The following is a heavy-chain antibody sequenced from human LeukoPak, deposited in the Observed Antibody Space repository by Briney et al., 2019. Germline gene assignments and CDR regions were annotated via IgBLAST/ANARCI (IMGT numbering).Heavy chain of an antibody. V-gene: IGHV4-38-2*01. CDR3: ARHNSGGYYGAFDY. J-gene: IGHJ4*02. CDR2: IYHSGTT. Sequence: PSETLSLTCAVSGYSISSANYWGWIRQPPGQGLEWVGSIYHSGTTFYNPSLKGRFTISIDTSKNQFSLKLTSVTAADTALYYCARHNSGGYYGAFDYWGRGTLVTVSS. CDR1: GYSISSANY. D-gene: IGHD1-26*01.